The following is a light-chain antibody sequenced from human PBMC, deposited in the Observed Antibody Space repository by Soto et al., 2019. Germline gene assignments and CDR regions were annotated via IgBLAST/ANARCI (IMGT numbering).Light chain of an antibody. J-gene: IGKJ1*01. V-gene: IGKV1-5*03. Sequence: DIQMTPSPSTLCASVRDRVTITCRASQTLSSWLALYQQKPGKAPKPLIYNAATLKSGVPASFSSSGSGTEFTLTISSMQHADVATYYCQRYNRYSPWTFGQGTKVDI. CDR2: NAA. CDR1: QTLSSW. CDR3: QRYNRYSPWT.